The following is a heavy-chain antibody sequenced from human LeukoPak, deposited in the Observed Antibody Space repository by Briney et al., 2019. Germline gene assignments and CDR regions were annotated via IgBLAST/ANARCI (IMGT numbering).Heavy chain of an antibody. V-gene: IGHV3-30*04. J-gene: IGHJ4*02. D-gene: IGHD3-3*01. CDR1: GFTFSSYA. CDR2: ISYDGSNK. CDR3: ARDDYDFWSGEVGVGY. Sequence: GGSLRLSCAASGFTFSSYAMHWVRQAPGKGLEWVAVISYDGSNKYYADSVKGRFTISRDNSKNTLYLQMNSLRAEDTAVYYCARDDYDFWSGEVGVGYWGQGTLVTVSS.